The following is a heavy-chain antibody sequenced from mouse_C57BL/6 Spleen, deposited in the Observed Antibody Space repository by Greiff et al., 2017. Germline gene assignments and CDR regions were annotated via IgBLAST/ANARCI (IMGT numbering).Heavy chain of an antibody. V-gene: IGHV1-15*01. D-gene: IGHD1-1*01. CDR3: TRRYYGSSNYYFDY. J-gene: IGHJ2*01. CDR2: IDPETGGT. CDR1: GYTFTDYE. Sequence: VQLQQSGAELVRPGASVTLSCNASGYTFTDYEMHWVKQTPVHGLEWIGAIDPETGGTAYNQKFKGKAILTADKSSSTAYMELRSLTSEDSAVYYCTRRYYGSSNYYFDYWGQGTTLTVSS.